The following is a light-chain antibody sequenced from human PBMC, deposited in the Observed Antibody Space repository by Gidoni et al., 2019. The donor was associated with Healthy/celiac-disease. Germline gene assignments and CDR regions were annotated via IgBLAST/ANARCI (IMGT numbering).Light chain of an antibody. J-gene: IGKJ5*01. CDR1: QSISSY. V-gene: IGKV1-39*01. CDR2: SAS. Sequence: DIQMTQSPSSLSASVGDRVTITCRASQSISSYLNWYQQKPGKAPKLLIYSASSLQSGVPSRFSCSGSGTDFTLTISSLQPEDFATYYCQQSYSTPVTFGPGTRLEIK. CDR3: QQSYSTPVT.